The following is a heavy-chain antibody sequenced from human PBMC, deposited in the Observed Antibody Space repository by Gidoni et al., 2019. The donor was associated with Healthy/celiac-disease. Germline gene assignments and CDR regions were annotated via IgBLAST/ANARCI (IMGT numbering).Heavy chain of an antibody. D-gene: IGHD3-22*01. V-gene: IGHV3-48*01. CDR2: ISSSSSTI. Sequence: EVQLVESGGGLVQPGGSLSLSCAASGFTFSSYSMNWVRQAPGKGLEWVSYISSSSSTIYYADSVKGRFTISRDNAKNSLYLQMNSLRAEDTAVYYCARREYYYDSSGLYGMDVWGQGTTVTVSS. CDR3: ARREYYYDSSGLYGMDV. CDR1: GFTFSSYS. J-gene: IGHJ6*02.